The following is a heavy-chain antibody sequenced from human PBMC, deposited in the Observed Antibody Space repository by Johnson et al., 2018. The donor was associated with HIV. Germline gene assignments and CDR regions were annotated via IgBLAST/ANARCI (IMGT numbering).Heavy chain of an antibody. V-gene: IGHV3-11*01. CDR1: EFTYSDFY. J-gene: IGHJ3*02. D-gene: IGHD2-15*01. Sequence: QVQLVESGGGLVKPGGSLRLSCAASEFTYSDFYINWIHQPPGKGLEWVSSISATGITLYYADSVKGRFTISTDNAKNSLYLQMNGLRAEDTALYYCALGGSWYAFDIWGQGTMVTVSS. CDR3: ALGGSWYAFDI. CDR2: ISATGITL.